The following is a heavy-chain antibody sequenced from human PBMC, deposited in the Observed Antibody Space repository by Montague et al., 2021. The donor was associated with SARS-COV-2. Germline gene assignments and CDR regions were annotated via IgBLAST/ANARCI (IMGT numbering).Heavy chain of an antibody. Sequence: TLSLTCTISGDFVSSDGYYWSWIRQHPGKGLEWIGDIYYSGSTHYNPCLKSRATISVDTSKNQFSLKLSSVTAADTAVYYCAREVMGSVNYYQAIKYGLDVWGQGTTVTVSS. D-gene: IGHD3-10*01. J-gene: IGHJ6*02. CDR3: AREVMGSVNYYQAIKYGLDV. CDR1: GDFVSSDGYY. V-gene: IGHV4-31*03. CDR2: IYYSGST.